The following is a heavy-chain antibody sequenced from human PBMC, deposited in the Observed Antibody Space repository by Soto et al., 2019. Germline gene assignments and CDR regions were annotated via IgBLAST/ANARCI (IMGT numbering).Heavy chain of an antibody. J-gene: IGHJ6*02. CDR3: ARDLNCISTSCYAPYYGMDV. D-gene: IGHD2-2*01. Sequence: QVQLVQSGAEVKKPGSSVKVSCKASGGTFSSYAISWVRQAPGQGLEWMGGIIPIFGTANYAQKFQGRVTITADESTSTXYXVLSSLRSEDTAVYYCARDLNCISTSCYAPYYGMDVWGQGTTVTVSS. CDR1: GGTFSSYA. CDR2: IIPIFGTA. V-gene: IGHV1-69*12.